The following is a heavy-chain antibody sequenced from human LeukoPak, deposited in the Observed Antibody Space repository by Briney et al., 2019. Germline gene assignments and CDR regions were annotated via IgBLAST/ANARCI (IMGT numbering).Heavy chain of an antibody. CDR1: GGSISSYY. J-gene: IGHJ3*02. CDR2: IYYSGST. CDR3: ARDPGRYCSSTSCSTDAFDI. Sequence: SETLSLTCTVSGGSISSYYWSWIRQPPGKGLEWLGYIYYSGSTNYNPSLKSRVTISVDTSKNQFSLKLSSVTAADTAVYYCARDPGRYCSSTSCSTDAFDIWGQGTMVTVSS. V-gene: IGHV4-59*01. D-gene: IGHD2-2*01.